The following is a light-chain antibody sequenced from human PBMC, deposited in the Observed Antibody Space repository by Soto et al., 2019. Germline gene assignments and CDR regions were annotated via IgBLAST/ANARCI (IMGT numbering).Light chain of an antibody. CDR1: QSVSNN. V-gene: IGKV3-15*01. Sequence: DKVMTQSPATLSVSPGERATLSFRASQSVSNNLAWYQQKPGQTPRLLIYAASTRATDIPARFSGSGSGTEFTLTISSLQSEDFAIYYCQQYNNWPITFGQGTRLEI. J-gene: IGKJ5*01. CDR3: QQYNNWPIT. CDR2: AAS.